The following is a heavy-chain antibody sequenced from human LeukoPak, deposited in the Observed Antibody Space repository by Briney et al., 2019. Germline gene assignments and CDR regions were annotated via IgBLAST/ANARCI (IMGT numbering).Heavy chain of an antibody. J-gene: IGHJ4*02. CDR2: ISYDGSNK. CDR3: ARGLQLWLEPYYFDY. CDR1: GFTFSSYA. V-gene: IGHV3-30*04. D-gene: IGHD5-18*01. Sequence: GGSLRLSCAASGFTFSSYAMHWVRQAPGKGLEWVAVISYDGSNKYYADSVKGRFTISRDNSKNTLYLQMNSLRAEDTAVYYCARGLQLWLEPYYFDYWGQGTLVTVSS.